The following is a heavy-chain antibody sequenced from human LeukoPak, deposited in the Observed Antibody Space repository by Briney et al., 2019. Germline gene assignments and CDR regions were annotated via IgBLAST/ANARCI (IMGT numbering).Heavy chain of an antibody. Sequence: PGGSLRLSCAASGFTFSSYAMSWVRQAPGKGLEWVSDISGSGGSTCYADSVKGRFTISRDNSKNTLYLQMNSLRAEDTAVYYCAKDPTTYYDSSGYGRYNWFDPWGQGTLVTVSS. V-gene: IGHV3-23*01. CDR1: GFTFSSYA. CDR2: ISGSGGST. D-gene: IGHD3-22*01. CDR3: AKDPTTYYDSSGYGRYNWFDP. J-gene: IGHJ5*02.